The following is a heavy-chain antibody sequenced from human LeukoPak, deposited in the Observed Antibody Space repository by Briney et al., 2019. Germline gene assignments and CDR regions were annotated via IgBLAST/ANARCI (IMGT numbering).Heavy chain of an antibody. CDR2: ISAYNGNT. J-gene: IGHJ5*02. CDR3: ARDSADDLLPPIALVEWFDP. CDR1: GYTFTSYG. D-gene: IGHD3-3*01. V-gene: IGHV1-18*01. Sequence: ASVKVSCKASGYTFTSYGISWVRQAPGQGLEWMGWISAYNGNTNYAQKLQGRVTMTTDASTSTAYIELRSLRSDDTAVYYCARDSADDLLPPIALVEWFDPWGQGTLVTVSS.